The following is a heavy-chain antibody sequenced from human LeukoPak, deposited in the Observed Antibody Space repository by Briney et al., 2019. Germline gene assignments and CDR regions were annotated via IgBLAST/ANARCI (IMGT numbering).Heavy chain of an antibody. CDR3: ANSNQLLYLYYFDY. CDR2: IIPIFGTA. V-gene: IGHV1-69*05. J-gene: IGHJ4*02. Sequence: ASVKVSCKASGYTFSSYAISWVRQAPGQGLEWMGGIIPIFGTANYAQKFQGRVTITTDESTSTAYMELSSLRSEDTAVYYCANSNQLLYLYYFDYWGQGTLVTVSS. D-gene: IGHD2-2*02. CDR1: GYTFSSYA.